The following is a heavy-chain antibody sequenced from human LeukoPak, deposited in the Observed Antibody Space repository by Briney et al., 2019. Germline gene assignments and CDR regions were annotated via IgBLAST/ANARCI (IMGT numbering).Heavy chain of an antibody. V-gene: IGHV3-7*03. CDR1: GFTFSSYW. CDR3: ARDGARGSYYDAFDI. Sequence: GGSLRLSCAASGFTFSSYWMSWVRQAPGKGLEWVANIKQDGSEKYYVDSVKGRFTISRDNAKNSLYLQMNSLRAEDTAVYYCARDGARGSYYDAFDIWGQGTMVTVSS. D-gene: IGHD1-26*01. CDR2: IKQDGSEK. J-gene: IGHJ3*02.